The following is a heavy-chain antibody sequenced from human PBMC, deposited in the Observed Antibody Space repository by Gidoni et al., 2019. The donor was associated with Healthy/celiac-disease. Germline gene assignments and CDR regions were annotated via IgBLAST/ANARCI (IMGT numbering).Heavy chain of an antibody. CDR1: GFTFSSYW. J-gene: IGHJ6*02. V-gene: IGHV3-7*03. Sequence: EVQLVESGGGLVQPGGSLRLPCAASGFTFSSYWLSWVRQAPGTGREWVANIKQDGSEKYYVDSVKGRFTISRDNAKNSLYLQMNSLRAEDTAVYYCAREGGSRGIPYGMDVWGQGTTVTVSS. D-gene: IGHD3-16*01. CDR3: AREGGSRGIPYGMDV. CDR2: IKQDGSEK.